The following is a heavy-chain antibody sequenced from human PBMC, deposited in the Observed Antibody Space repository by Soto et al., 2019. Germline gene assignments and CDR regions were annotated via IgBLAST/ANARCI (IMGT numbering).Heavy chain of an antibody. CDR3: ARQLVQYSNWFDP. Sequence: RGESLKISCKGSGYSFTSYWICWVRQMPGKGQEWMGIIYPGDSDTRYSPSFQGQVTISADKSISTAYLQWSSLKASDTAMYYCARQLVQYSNWFDPRGQGTLVTVSS. CDR2: IYPGDSDT. J-gene: IGHJ5*01. V-gene: IGHV5-51*01. CDR1: GYSFTSYW. D-gene: IGHD4-4*01.